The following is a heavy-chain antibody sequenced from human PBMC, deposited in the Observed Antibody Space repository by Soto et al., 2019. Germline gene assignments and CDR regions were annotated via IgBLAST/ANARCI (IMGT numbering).Heavy chain of an antibody. V-gene: IGHV4-59*01. CDR3: ARVGRYFDWHDEPGAYYFDY. D-gene: IGHD3-9*01. Sequence: QVQLQESGPGLVKPSETLSLTCTVSGGSISSYYWSWIRQPPGKGLEWIGYIYYSGSTNYNPSLKSRVTISVDTSKNQFSLKLSSVTAADTAVYYCARVGRYFDWHDEPGAYYFDYWGQGTLVTVSS. J-gene: IGHJ4*02. CDR1: GGSISSYY. CDR2: IYYSGST.